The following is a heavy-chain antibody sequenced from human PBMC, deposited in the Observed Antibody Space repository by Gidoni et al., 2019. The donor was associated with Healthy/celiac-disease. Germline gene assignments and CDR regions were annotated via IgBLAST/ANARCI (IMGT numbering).Heavy chain of an antibody. CDR3: ARGYSSSWYDY. J-gene: IGHJ4*02. Sequence: QVQLQESGPGLEKPSETLSLPCTVPGGSISSYYWSWIRQPPGKGLEWIGYIYYSGSTNYNPSLKSRVTISVDTSKNQFSLKLSSVTAADTAVYYCARGYSSSWYDYWGQGTLVTVSS. V-gene: IGHV4-59*01. CDR2: IYYSGST. D-gene: IGHD6-13*01. CDR1: GGSISSYY.